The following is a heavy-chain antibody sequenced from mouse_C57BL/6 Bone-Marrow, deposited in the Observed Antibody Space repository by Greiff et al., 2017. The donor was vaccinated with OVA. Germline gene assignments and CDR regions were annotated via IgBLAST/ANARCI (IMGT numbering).Heavy chain of an antibody. D-gene: IGHD1-1*01. V-gene: IGHV7-3*01. Sequence: DVKLVESGGGLVQPGGSLSLSCAASGFTFTDYYMSWVRQPPGKALEWLGFIRNKANGYTTEYSASVKGRFTISRDNSQSILYLQMNALRAEDSATYYCARSMPLITTVVEYYFDYWGQGTTLTVSS. CDR3: ARSMPLITTVVEYYFDY. CDR1: GFTFTDYY. CDR2: IRNKANGYTT. J-gene: IGHJ2*01.